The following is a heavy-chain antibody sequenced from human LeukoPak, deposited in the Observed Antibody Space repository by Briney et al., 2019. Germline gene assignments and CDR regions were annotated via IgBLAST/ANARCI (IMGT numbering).Heavy chain of an antibody. CDR3: AKVAHALITMVRGGLDY. CDR1: GFTFSSYA. Sequence: PGGSLRLSCAASGFTFSSYAMSWVRQAPGKGLEWVSAISGSGGSTYYADSVKGRFTISRDNSKNTLYLQMNSLRAEDTAVYYCAKVAHALITMVRGGLDYWGQGTLVTVSS. V-gene: IGHV3-23*01. CDR2: ISGSGGST. J-gene: IGHJ4*02. D-gene: IGHD3-10*01.